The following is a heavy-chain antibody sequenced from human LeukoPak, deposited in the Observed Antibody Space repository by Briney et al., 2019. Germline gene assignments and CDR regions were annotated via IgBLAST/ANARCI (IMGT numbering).Heavy chain of an antibody. V-gene: IGHV1-69*04. CDR1: GGTFSSYA. CDR2: IIPILGIA. J-gene: IGHJ4*02. CDR3: ARVGDGYNSGSNDY. Sequence: SVKVSCKASGGTFSSYAISWVRQALGQGLEWMGRIIPILGIANYAQKFQGRVAITADKSTSTAYMELSSLRSEDTAVYYCARVGDGYNSGSNDYWGQGTLVTVSS. D-gene: IGHD5-24*01.